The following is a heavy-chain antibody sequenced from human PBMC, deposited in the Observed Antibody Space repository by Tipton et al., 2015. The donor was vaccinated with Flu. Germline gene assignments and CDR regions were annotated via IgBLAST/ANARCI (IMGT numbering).Heavy chain of an antibody. CDR2: NFHSGTT. Sequence: TLSLTCTVSGGSINSTTHYWGWVRQPPGKGLEWIGSNFHSGTTYYNPSLKSRVTISVDTSKNQFSLKMSSVTAADTAVYYCARAPGRPCSAEACPNWFDPCGQGTLVTVSS. V-gene: IGHV4-39*07. J-gene: IGHJ5*02. D-gene: IGHD1-14*01. CDR1: GGSINSTTHY. CDR3: ARAPGRPCSAEACPNWFDP.